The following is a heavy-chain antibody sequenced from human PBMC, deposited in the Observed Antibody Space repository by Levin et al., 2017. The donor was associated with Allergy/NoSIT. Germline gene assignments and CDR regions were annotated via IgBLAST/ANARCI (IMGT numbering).Heavy chain of an antibody. CDR3: AKGDWTTVPLAFDY. D-gene: IGHD4-17*01. Sequence: PGGSLRLSCAASGFTFSSYVMNWVRQAPGKGLEWVSGISGSGGSTYYADSVKGRFTISRDNSKNTLYLEMNSLRAEDTAIYYCAKGDWTTVPLAFDYWGQGILVTVSS. CDR2: ISGSGGST. CDR1: GFTFSSYV. V-gene: IGHV3-23*01. J-gene: IGHJ4*02.